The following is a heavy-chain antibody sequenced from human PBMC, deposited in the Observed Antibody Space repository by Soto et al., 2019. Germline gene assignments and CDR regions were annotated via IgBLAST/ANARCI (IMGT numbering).Heavy chain of an antibody. CDR1: AFPFADYG. CDR3: ARLYSSGWYGPGRY. J-gene: IGHJ4*02. D-gene: IGHD6-19*01. V-gene: IGHV3-20*04. CDR2: INWNGGST. Sequence: GSLRLSCPASAFPFADYGMSWVRQAPGKGLEWVSGINWNGGSTGYADSVKGRFTISRDNAKNSLYLQMNSLRAEDTALYYCARLYSSGWYGPGRYWGQGP.